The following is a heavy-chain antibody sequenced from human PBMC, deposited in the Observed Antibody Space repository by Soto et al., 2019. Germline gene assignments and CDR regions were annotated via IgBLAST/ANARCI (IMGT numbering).Heavy chain of an antibody. D-gene: IGHD6-13*01. CDR1: GFTFSSYW. Sequence: EVQLVESGGGLVQPGESLRLSCAASGFTFSSYWMSWVRQAPGKGLEWVANINQDGSEKYYVDSVKGRFAISRDNAKNSLYLQMDSLRVGDTSVYYCARDPGMGAAGTPHSWGQGTLVTVSS. V-gene: IGHV3-7*01. J-gene: IGHJ4*02. CDR2: INQDGSEK. CDR3: ARDPGMGAAGTPHS.